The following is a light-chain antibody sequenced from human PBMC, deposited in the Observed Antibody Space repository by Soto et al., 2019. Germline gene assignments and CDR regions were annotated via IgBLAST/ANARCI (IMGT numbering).Light chain of an antibody. CDR1: QNVGSF. J-gene: IGKJ2*01. CDR2: ATS. Sequence: DIHRTHSPSSLSASLGDIVSLTFRAGQNVGSFVNWYQQKPGKAPRLLIYATSNLQSGVTSRISGSGSGTEFTLTISSLQPEDFATYFCQQSYSAQYTFGQGTKVDIK. CDR3: QQSYSAQYT. V-gene: IGKV1-39*01.